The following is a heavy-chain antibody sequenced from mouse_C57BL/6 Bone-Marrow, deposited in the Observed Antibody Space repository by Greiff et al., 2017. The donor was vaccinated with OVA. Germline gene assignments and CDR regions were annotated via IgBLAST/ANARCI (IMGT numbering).Heavy chain of an antibody. Sequence: QVQLQQPGAELVRPGTSVKLSCKASGYTFTSYWMHWVKQRPGQGLEWIGVIDPSDSYTNYNQKFKGKATVTVDTSSSTAYMQLSSLTSEDAAVYYCARELGRWYFDVWGTGTTVTVSS. CDR3: ARELGRWYFDV. CDR1: GYTFTSYW. D-gene: IGHD4-1*01. CDR2: IDPSDSYT. J-gene: IGHJ1*03. V-gene: IGHV1-59*01.